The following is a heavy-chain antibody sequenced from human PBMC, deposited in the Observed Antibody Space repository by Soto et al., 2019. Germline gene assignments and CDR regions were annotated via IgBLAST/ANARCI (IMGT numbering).Heavy chain of an antibody. CDR2: IYDSGNT. D-gene: IGHD3-10*01. Sequence: SETLSLTCAVSGGSISGTTYSWSWIRQPPGKGLEWIGYIYDSGNTYYNPSLKSQFSISVDRSKNQFSLKLSSVTAADTAVYYCAREFMMYYYGSGAPMYYYYYMDVWGKGTTVTVSS. CDR1: GGSISGTTYS. CDR3: AREFMMYYYGSGAPMYYYYYMDV. J-gene: IGHJ6*03. V-gene: IGHV4-30-2*01.